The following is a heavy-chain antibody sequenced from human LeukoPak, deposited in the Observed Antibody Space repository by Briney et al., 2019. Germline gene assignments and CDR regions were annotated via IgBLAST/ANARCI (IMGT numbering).Heavy chain of an antibody. D-gene: IGHD6-13*01. CDR3: AKSVAATGTSSVIIDY. V-gene: IGHV3-23*01. J-gene: IGHJ4*02. CDR2: ISGSGGST. CDR1: GFTFSSYG. Sequence: GGSLRLSCAASGFTFSSYGMSRVRQAPGKGLEWVSAISGSGGSTYYADSVKGRFTISRDTSKNTLYLQMNNLRAEDTAVYYCAKSVAATGTSSVIIDYWGQGTLVTVSS.